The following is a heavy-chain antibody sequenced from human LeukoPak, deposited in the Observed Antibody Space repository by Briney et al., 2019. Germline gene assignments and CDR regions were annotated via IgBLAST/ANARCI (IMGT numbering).Heavy chain of an antibody. Sequence: SETLSLTRTVSGVSISSYYWSWIRQPAGKGLEWIGRIHTSGSTNYNPSLKSRVTMSVDTSKNQFSLKLSSVTAADTAVYYCAREGYYYDSRGYYTHDYWGQGTLVTVSS. CDR2: IHTSGST. D-gene: IGHD3-22*01. V-gene: IGHV4-4*07. CDR1: GVSISSYY. CDR3: AREGYYYDSRGYYTHDY. J-gene: IGHJ4*02.